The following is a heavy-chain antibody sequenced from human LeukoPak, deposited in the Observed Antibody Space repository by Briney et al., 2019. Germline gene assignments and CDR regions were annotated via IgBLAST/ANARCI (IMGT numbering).Heavy chain of an antibody. CDR2: VSTTGDIR. Sequence: GGSLRLSCAGSGFTFSGYEMNWVRQAPGKGLEWLSYVSTTGDIRHYADSETGRFTISRDNAENALHLQMNSLRVEDTAIYYCARYSRWGTGNWYFDLWGRGTLVTVSS. J-gene: IGHJ2*01. CDR1: GFTFSGYE. CDR3: ARYSRWGTGNWYFDL. D-gene: IGHD6-6*01. V-gene: IGHV3-48*03.